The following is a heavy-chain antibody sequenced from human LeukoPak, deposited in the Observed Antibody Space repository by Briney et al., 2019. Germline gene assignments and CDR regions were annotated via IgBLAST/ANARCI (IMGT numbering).Heavy chain of an antibody. V-gene: IGHV1-8*01. D-gene: IGHD3-9*01. J-gene: IGHJ4*02. Sequence: ASVKVSCKASGYTFTSYDINWVRQATGQGLEWMGWMNPNSGNTGYAQKFQGRVTMTRNTSISTAYMELSSLRSEDTAVYYCASFLSETGSYDYWGQGTLVTVSS. CDR3: ASFLSETGSYDY. CDR2: MNPNSGNT. CDR1: GYTFTSYD.